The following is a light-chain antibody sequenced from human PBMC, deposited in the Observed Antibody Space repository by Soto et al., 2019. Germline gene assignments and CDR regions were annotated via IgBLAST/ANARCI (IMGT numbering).Light chain of an antibody. J-gene: IGKJ2*01. CDR1: QSLLHSNGNNY. Sequence: DIVMTQSPLSLPVTPGEPAYISCRSSQSLLHSNGNNYFHWYLQKPGQSPQLLIYLGSNRASGVPDRFTGSGSGTEFTLKISRVEAEDVGVYYCMQALQTPPTFGQGTKLEIK. CDR3: MQALQTPPT. V-gene: IGKV2-28*01. CDR2: LGS.